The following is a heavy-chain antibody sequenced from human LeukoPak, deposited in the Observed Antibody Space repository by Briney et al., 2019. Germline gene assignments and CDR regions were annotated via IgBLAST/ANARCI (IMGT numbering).Heavy chain of an antibody. J-gene: IGHJ5*02. D-gene: IGHD3-22*01. Sequence: SETLSLTCTVSGGSISSSSYYWGWIRQPPGKGLEWIGSIYYSGSTYYDPSLKSRVTISVDTSKNQFSLKLSSVTAADTAVYYCARLNGDYYDSSGLTDNWFDPWGQGTLVTVSS. CDR3: ARLNGDYYDSSGLTDNWFDP. CDR1: GGSISSSSYY. CDR2: IYYSGST. V-gene: IGHV4-39*07.